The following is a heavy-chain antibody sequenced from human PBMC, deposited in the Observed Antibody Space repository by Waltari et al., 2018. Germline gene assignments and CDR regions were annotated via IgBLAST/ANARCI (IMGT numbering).Heavy chain of an antibody. D-gene: IGHD3-10*01. CDR2: IYRSGSS. J-gene: IGHJ4*02. Sequence: QVQLQESGPGLVKPSETLSLTCTVSGYSTSSGSYWGWIRQPPGKGLEWIGSIYRSGSSYYNPSLKSPVTISVDTSKNQFSLKLSSVTAADTAVYYCARDRGYASGRGIDYWGQGTLVTVSS. CDR1: GYSTSSGSY. V-gene: IGHV4-38-2*02. CDR3: ARDRGYASGRGIDY.